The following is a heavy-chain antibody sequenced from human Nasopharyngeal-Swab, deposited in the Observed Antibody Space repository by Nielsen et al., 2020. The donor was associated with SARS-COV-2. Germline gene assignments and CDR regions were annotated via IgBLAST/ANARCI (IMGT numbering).Heavy chain of an antibody. J-gene: IGHJ4*02. V-gene: IGHV3-30*03. D-gene: IGHD3-22*01. CDR2: ISYDGSNK. CDR3: ARAHDSSGYYQRRSYFDY. Sequence: VRQAPGKGLGWVAVISYDGSNKYYADSVKGRFTISRDNSKSTLYLQMNSLRAEDTAVYYCARAHDSSGYYQRRSYFDYWGQGTLVTVSS.